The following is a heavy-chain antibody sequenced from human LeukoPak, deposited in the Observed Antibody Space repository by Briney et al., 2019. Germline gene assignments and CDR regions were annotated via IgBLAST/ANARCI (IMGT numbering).Heavy chain of an antibody. D-gene: IGHD3-10*01. Sequence: SETLSLTCTVSGGSISSSSYYWGWIRQPPGKGLEWIGSIYYSGSTYYNPSLKSRVTISVDTSKNQFSLKLSSVTAADTAVYYCASTLHWFYAFDIWGQGTMVTVSS. J-gene: IGHJ3*02. V-gene: IGHV4-39*01. CDR2: IYYSGST. CDR1: GGSISSSSYY. CDR3: ASTLHWFYAFDI.